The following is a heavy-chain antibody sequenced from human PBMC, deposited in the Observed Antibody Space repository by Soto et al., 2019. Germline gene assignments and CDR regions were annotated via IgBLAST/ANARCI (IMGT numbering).Heavy chain of an antibody. Sequence: EVQLVESGGGLVKPGGSLRLSCAASGFTFNTYDMNWVRQAPGKGLEWVSSITTSSAYIYYADSLKGRITISRDNDKNSPFLQMNSLRAEDTAVYYCVRSGTARLLRHSWFDTWGQGTLVTVSS. CDR3: VRSGTARLLRHSWFDT. J-gene: IGHJ5*02. CDR1: GFTFNTYD. D-gene: IGHD2-21*01. CDR2: ITTSSAYI. V-gene: IGHV3-21*01.